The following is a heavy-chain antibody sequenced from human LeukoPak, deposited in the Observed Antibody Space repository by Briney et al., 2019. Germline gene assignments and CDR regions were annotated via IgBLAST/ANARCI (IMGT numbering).Heavy chain of an antibody. J-gene: IGHJ4*02. CDR2: INHSGST. CDR1: GGSFSGYY. Sequence: SETLSLTCAVYGGSFSGYYWSWIRLPPGKGLEWIGEINHSGSTNYNPSLKSRVTISVDTSKNQFSLKLSSVTAADTAVYYCATRSPHFDYWGQGTLVTVSS. V-gene: IGHV4-34*01. CDR3: ATRSPHFDY.